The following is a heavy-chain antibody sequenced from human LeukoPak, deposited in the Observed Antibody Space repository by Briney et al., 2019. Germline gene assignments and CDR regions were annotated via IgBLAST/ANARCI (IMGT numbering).Heavy chain of an antibody. D-gene: IGHD3-10*01. J-gene: IGHJ5*02. CDR2: ISGSGGST. Sequence: GGSLRLSCAASGFTFSNYAMTWVRQAPWKGLEWVSTISGSGGSTYYADSVKGRFTISRDNSKNTLYPQMNSLRAEDTARYYCAKGPMVRGVIEANWFDPWGQGTLVTVSS. CDR1: GFTFSNYA. CDR3: AKGPMVRGVIEANWFDP. V-gene: IGHV3-23*01.